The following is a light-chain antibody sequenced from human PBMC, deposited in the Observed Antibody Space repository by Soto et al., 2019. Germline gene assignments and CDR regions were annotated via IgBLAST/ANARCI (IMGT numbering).Light chain of an antibody. CDR3: SSYTSYSTLWV. CDR1: DSDIGNYNY. CDR2: GVT. J-gene: IGLJ3*02. Sequence: QSALTQPASVSGSPGQSITISCTGTDSDIGNYNYVSWYQQHPGKAPKLMIYGVTNRPSGVSDRFSGSKSGNAASLTISGLPAEDEADYYCSSYTSYSTLWVFGGGTQLTVL. V-gene: IGLV2-14*01.